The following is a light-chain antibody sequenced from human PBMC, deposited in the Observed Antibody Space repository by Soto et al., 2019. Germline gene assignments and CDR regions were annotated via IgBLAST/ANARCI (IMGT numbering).Light chain of an antibody. CDR3: QQYTTFSRA. V-gene: IGKV1-5*01. Sequence: DIQMTQSPSPLSASVGDRVTITCRASQTIRTRLAWYQQKPGKAPKLLIYDASTLDSGVPSRFSGSGSETDFTLTISGLQPDDFATYYCQQYTTFSRAFGQGTKVDI. J-gene: IGKJ1*01. CDR2: DAS. CDR1: QTIRTR.